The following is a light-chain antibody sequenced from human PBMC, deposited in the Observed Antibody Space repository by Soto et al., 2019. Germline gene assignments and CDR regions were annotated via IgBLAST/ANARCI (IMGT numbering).Light chain of an antibody. Sequence: QSALTQPRSVSGSPRQSVTISCTGTSSDVGGYNYVSWYRQHPGKAPKLMIYDVSKRPSGVPDRFSGSKSGNTASLTISGLQAEDEADYYCCSYAGSYTWVFVTGTKLTVL. CDR2: DVS. V-gene: IGLV2-11*01. CDR1: SSDVGGYNY. J-gene: IGLJ1*01. CDR3: CSYAGSYTWV.